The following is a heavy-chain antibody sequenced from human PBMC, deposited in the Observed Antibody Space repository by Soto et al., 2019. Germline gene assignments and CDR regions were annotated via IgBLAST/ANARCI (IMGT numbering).Heavy chain of an antibody. CDR1: GFTFSSYA. CDR2: ISYDGSNK. CDR3: ARDHGPYSTSVFFDY. D-gene: IGHD6-13*01. V-gene: IGHV3-30-3*01. J-gene: IGHJ4*02. Sequence: GGSLRLSCAASGFTFSSYAMHWVRQAPGKGLEWVAVISYDGSNKYYADSVKGRFTISRDNSKNTLYLQMNSLRAEDTAVYYCARDHGPYSTSVFFDYRGQGTLVNVSP.